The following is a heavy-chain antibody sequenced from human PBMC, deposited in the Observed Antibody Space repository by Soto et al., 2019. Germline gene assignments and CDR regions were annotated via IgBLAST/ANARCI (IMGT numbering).Heavy chain of an antibody. V-gene: IGHV4-59*01. Sequence: QVQLQESGPGLVKPSETLSLTCTVSGGSISSYYWSWIRQPPGKGLEWIGYIYYSGSTNYNPSLTSRVTISVDTSKNQFSLKLSSVTAADTAVYYCARDLHQGGMDVWGQGTTVTVSS. CDR2: IYYSGST. CDR3: ARDLHQGGMDV. J-gene: IGHJ6*02. CDR1: GGSISSYY. D-gene: IGHD2-2*01.